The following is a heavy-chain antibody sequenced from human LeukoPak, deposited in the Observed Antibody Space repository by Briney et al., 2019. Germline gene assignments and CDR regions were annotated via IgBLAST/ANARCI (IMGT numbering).Heavy chain of an antibody. D-gene: IGHD6-19*01. CDR3: ARDVAGYYSF. CDR2: INYSGST. Sequence: SETLSLICTVSGDSISSSSYYWAWIRQPPGKRPEWIASINYSGSTYYNLFLKSRVTISIDTSKNQFSLKLSSVTAADTAVYFCARDVAGYYSFWGQGTLVTVSS. V-gene: IGHV4-39*07. CDR1: GDSISSSSYY. J-gene: IGHJ4*02.